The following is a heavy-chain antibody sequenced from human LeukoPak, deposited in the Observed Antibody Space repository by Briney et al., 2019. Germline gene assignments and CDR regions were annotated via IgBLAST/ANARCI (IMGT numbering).Heavy chain of an antibody. CDR2: IYTSGST. Sequence: KPSEALCLTCTVPVGSISSYYWSWIRQPAGKGLEWIGRIYTSGSTNYNPSLKRRVSMSVDTSKNQRTLKLSSVTAADTAVYYCARVGDYALKDWGQGTLVTVSS. CDR1: VGSISSYY. CDR3: ARVGDYALKD. J-gene: IGHJ4*02. V-gene: IGHV4-4*07. D-gene: IGHD3-16*01.